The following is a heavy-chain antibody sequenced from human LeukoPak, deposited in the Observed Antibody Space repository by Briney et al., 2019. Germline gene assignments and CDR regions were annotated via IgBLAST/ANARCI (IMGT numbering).Heavy chain of an antibody. CDR2: IYYSGST. V-gene: IGHV4-59*01. CDR1: GGSISSYY. CDR3: ARAPATWGNYFDY. Sequence: PSETLSLTCTVSGGSISSYYWSWIRQPPGKGQEWIGYIYYSGSTNYNPSLKSRVTISVDTSKNQFSLKLSSVTTADTAVYYCARAPATWGNYFDYWGQGTLVTVSS. D-gene: IGHD5-12*01. J-gene: IGHJ4*02.